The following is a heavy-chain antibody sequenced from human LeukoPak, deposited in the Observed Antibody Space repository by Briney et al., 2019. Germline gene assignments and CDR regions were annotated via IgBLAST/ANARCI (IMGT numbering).Heavy chain of an antibody. CDR3: ARDLYYGGNYDY. V-gene: IGHV3-48*02. J-gene: IGHJ4*02. D-gene: IGHD4-23*01. Sequence: GGSLRLSCAASGFTFSSYGMNWVRQAPGKGLEWVSYISSSSSNIYHADSVKGRFTISRDNAKNSLYLQMNSLRDEDRAVYYCARDLYYGGNYDYWGQGTLVTVSS. CDR2: ISSSSSNI. CDR1: GFTFSSYG.